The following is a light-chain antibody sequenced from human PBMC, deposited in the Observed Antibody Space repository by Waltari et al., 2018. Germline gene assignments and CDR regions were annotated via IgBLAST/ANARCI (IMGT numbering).Light chain of an antibody. V-gene: IGKV3-15*01. CDR1: QSVSSN. CDR3: QQYNNWPYT. Sequence: EIVMTQSPATLSVSPGERATLSCRASQSVSSNLAWYQQKPGQAPRLLIYGASTXATGIPARFSGSGSGTEFTLTISSMQSEDFXVYYCQQYNNWPYTFXQXXKLEIK. J-gene: IGKJ2*01. CDR2: GAS.